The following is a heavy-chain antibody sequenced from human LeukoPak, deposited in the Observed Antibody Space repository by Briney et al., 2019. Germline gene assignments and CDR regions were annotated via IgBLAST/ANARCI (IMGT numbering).Heavy chain of an antibody. Sequence: PGGSLRLSCAASGFSFSSYVIHWVRQAPGKGLEWVAFINYNGNNKYYADSVKGRFTISRDNSKNTVYLEMNSLRDGDTAVYYCARDRDTRSYYILYWGQGTLVTVSS. J-gene: IGHJ4*02. V-gene: IGHV3-30*02. CDR1: GFSFSSYV. CDR2: INYNGNNK. CDR3: ARDRDTRSYYILY. D-gene: IGHD3-10*01.